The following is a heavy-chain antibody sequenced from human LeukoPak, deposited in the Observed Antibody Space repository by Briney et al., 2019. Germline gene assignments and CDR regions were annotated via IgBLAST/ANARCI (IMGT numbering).Heavy chain of an antibody. J-gene: IGHJ6*02. CDR1: GGSISSGGYY. D-gene: IGHD2-2*02. CDR2: IYYSGST. V-gene: IGHV4-31*03. Sequence: SETLSLTCTVSGGSISSGGYYWSWIRQHPGKGLEWIGYIYYSGSTYYNPSLKSRVTISVDTSKNQFSLKLTSVTAADTAVYYCTRSGLTGMRKYPRADYYYYGMDVWGQGTAVTVSS. CDR3: TRSGLTGMRKYPRADYYYYGMDV.